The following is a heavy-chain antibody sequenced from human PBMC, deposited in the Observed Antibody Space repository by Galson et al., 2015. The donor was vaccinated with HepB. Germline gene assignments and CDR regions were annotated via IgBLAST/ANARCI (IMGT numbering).Heavy chain of an antibody. V-gene: IGHV1-46*03. Sequence: SGYTFTSYYMHWVRQAPGQGLEWMGIINPSGGSTSYAQKFQGRVTMTRDTSTSTVYMELSSLRSEDTAVYYCARDLAAGLPYYYYGMDVWGQGTTVTVSS. CDR1: GYTFTSYY. J-gene: IGHJ6*02. CDR2: INPSGGST. CDR3: ARDLAAGLPYYYYGMDV. D-gene: IGHD6-19*01.